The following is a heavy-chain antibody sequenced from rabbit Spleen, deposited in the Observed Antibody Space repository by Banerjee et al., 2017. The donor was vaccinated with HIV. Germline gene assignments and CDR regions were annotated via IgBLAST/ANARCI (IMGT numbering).Heavy chain of an antibody. D-gene: IGHD7-1*01. CDR3: ARGASSHGDGYSL. V-gene: IGHV1S45*01. CDR1: GIDFSSSYY. Sequence: QEQLVESGGGLVQPEGSLTLTCKASGIDFSSSYYMCWVRQAPGKRPEWIACIYTGSSGSTYYASWAKGRFTISKTSSTTVTLQMTSLTAADTATYFCARGASSHGDGYSLWGQGTLVTVS. CDR2: IYTGSSGST. J-gene: IGHJ6*01.